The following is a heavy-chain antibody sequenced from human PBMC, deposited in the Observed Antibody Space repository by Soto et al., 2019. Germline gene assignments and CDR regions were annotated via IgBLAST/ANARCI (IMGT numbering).Heavy chain of an antibody. CDR1: GFTFNNYA. J-gene: IGHJ6*03. CDR3: AIALWSSRTSCPACRGIDV. D-gene: IGHD2-2*01. CDR2: ISYSGATT. Sequence: EVQVLESGGGLVQPGGSLRLSCAASGFTFNNYAMTWVRQAPGKGLEWVSTISYSGATTYYADSVRGRFTISRDNSKNTLYLPMNSLRADDTAVYHCAIALWSSRTSCPACRGIDVWGKGTTVPVSS. V-gene: IGHV3-23*01.